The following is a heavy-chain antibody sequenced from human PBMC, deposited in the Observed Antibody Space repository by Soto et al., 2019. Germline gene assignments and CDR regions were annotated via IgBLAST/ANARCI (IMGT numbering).Heavy chain of an antibody. D-gene: IGHD3-9*01. CDR3: EKAEPGLSKDAFDI. V-gene: IGHV3-23*01. Sequence: GGSLRPSCAASGFTFSSHAISWVHQAPGKGLEWVSALSGSGGSTYYADSVKGRFTISRDNSKNTLYVQLNSLIAEHSAVYYCEKAEPGLSKDAFDISGQGAIVTV. J-gene: IGHJ3*02. CDR1: GFTFSSHA. CDR2: LSGSGGST.